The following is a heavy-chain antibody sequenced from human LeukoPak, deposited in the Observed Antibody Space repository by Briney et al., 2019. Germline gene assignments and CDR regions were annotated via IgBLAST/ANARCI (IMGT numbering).Heavy chain of an antibody. CDR1: GYTFSDSY. Sequence: ASGKVSCKASGYTFSDSYIHFVRQAPGQGLEWMGRINPNSGDPNYPQKFQGRVTMTRDTSISTAYMEMNSLTSDDTAVYYCARSARHCNNGVCFTDYYIDLWGKGTTVTVSS. D-gene: IGHD2-8*01. CDR3: ARSARHCNNGVCFTDYYIDL. V-gene: IGHV1-2*06. J-gene: IGHJ6*03. CDR2: INPNSGDP.